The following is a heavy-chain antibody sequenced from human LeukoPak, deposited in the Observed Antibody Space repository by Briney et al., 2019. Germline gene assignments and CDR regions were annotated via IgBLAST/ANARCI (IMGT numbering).Heavy chain of an antibody. J-gene: IGHJ3*02. V-gene: IGHV3-21*01. CDR1: GFTFSSYS. D-gene: IGHD3-9*01. Sequence: TGGSLRLSCAASGFTFSSYSMNWVRQAPGKGLEWVSSISSSSSYIYYADSVKGRFTISRDNAKNSLYLQMNSLRAEDTAVYYCVRDLDSRFEGAFDIWGQGTMVTVSS. CDR3: VRDLDSRFEGAFDI. CDR2: ISSSSSYI.